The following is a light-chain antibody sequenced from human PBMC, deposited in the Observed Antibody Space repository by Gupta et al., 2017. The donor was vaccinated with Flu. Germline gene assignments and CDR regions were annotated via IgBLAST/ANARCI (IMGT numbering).Light chain of an antibody. CDR2: EVN. J-gene: IGLJ1*01. V-gene: IGLV2-8*01. CDR3: CSYGINDV. Sequence: ASGSPGQSVAISCTGTSRDIGGNNYVSWYQQHPGKAPKLMIYEVNKRPSGVPDRFSGSKSGNTASLTVSGLQAEDEADYYCCSYGINDVFGTGTKVTVL. CDR1: SRDIGGNNY.